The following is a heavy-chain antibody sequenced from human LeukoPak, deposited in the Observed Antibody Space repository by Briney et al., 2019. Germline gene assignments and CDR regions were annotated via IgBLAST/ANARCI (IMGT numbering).Heavy chain of an antibody. J-gene: IGHJ4*02. CDR2: IIPIFGIA. Sequence: SVKVSCKASGGTFSSYAISWVRQAPGQGLEWMGRIIPIFGIANYAQKFQGRVTITADKSTSTAYMELGSLRSEDTAVYYCARGGGYCSGGSCYSRLVYWGQGTLVTVSS. CDR1: GGTFSSYA. D-gene: IGHD2-15*01. V-gene: IGHV1-69*04. CDR3: ARGGGYCSGGSCYSRLVY.